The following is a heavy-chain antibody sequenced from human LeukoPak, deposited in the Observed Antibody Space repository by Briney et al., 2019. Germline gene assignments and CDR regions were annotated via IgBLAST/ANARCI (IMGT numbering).Heavy chain of an antibody. CDR2: IKQDGSEK. V-gene: IGHV3-7*01. CDR3: ARDYYGSGSYFNWFDP. D-gene: IGHD3-10*01. J-gene: IGHJ5*02. Sequence: GSLSLSCAASGFTFSSYWMSWVRPAPGKGLEWVANIKQDGSEKYYVDSVKGRFTISRDNAKNSLYLQMNSLRAEDTAVYYCARDYYGSGSYFNWFDPWGQGTLVTVSS. CDR1: GFTFSSYW.